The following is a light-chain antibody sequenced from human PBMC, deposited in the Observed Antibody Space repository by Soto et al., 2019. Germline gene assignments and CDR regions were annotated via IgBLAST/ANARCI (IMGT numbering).Light chain of an antibody. Sequence: QSVLTQPRSVSGSPGQSVTISCTGTSSDVGAYNSVSWYQQHPGKAPKLMIYDVNKRPSGVPDRFSGSMSDNTASLTISGLQADDEADYHCSSYAGNYTLDFGGGTKLTVL. CDR1: SSDVGAYNS. V-gene: IGLV2-11*01. CDR2: DVN. CDR3: SSYAGNYTLD. J-gene: IGLJ2*01.